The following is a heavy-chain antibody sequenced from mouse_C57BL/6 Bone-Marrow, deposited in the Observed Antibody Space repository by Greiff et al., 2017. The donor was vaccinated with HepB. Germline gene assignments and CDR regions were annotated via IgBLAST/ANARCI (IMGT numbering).Heavy chain of an antibody. CDR2: IWSGGST. CDR3: AINFPPNWDFDY. CDR1: GFSLTSYG. Sequence: QVQLQQSGPGLVQPSQSLSITCTVSGFSLTSYGVHWVRQSPGKGLEWLGVIWSGGSTDYNAAFISRLSISKDYSKSQVFFKMNSLQADDTAIYYCAINFPPNWDFDYWGQGTTLTVAS. J-gene: IGHJ2*01. D-gene: IGHD4-1*01. V-gene: IGHV2-2*01.